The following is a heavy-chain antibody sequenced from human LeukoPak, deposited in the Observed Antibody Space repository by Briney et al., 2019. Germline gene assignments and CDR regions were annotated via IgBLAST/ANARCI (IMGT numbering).Heavy chain of an antibody. Sequence: GASVKVSCKASGYTFTGYYMHWVRQAPGQGLEWMGRINPNSGGTNYAQKFQGRVTMTRDTSISTAYMELSRLRSDDTAVYYCARVSMTTVKRFDYWGQGTLVTVSS. CDR1: GYTFTGYY. V-gene: IGHV1-2*06. D-gene: IGHD4-11*01. CDR3: ARVSMTTVKRFDY. J-gene: IGHJ4*02. CDR2: INPNSGGT.